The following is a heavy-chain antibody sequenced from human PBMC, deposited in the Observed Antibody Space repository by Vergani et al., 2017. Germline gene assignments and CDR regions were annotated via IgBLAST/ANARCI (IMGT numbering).Heavy chain of an antibody. CDR3: ATPQTVTTGGMEV. J-gene: IGHJ6*02. CDR2: VDPEDGET. V-gene: IGHV1-69-2*01. Sequence: EVLLVQYGAEVMKPGATMKISCKVSGYTFTDHYMHWLKQAPGKGLEWMGLVDPEDGETIYAEKFKGRVTIAADTSTDTAHLELSSLRSEDTAVYYCATPQTVTTGGMEVWGQGTTVIVSS. CDR1: GYTFTDHY. D-gene: IGHD4-17*01.